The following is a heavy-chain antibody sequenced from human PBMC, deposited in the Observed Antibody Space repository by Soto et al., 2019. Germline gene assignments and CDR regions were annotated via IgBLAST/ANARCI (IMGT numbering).Heavy chain of an antibody. CDR2: IHTDGTT. V-gene: IGHV3-74*01. CDR1: GFTFTNYR. D-gene: IGHD3-16*01. CDR3: ARDFEGLGY. Sequence: EVQLVESGGGLVQPGGSLTLSCAASGFTFTNYRMHWVRQALGKGLVWVSSIHTDGTTNDAESVTGRFTISRDNAKNTVYLQFHSLRAEDTAVYYCARDFEGLGYWGRGTLVTVSS. J-gene: IGHJ4*02.